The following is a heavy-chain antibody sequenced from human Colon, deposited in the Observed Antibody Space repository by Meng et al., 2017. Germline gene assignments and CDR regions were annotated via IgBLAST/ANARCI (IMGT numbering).Heavy chain of an antibody. Sequence: QVQLVQSGAEVKKPGASVKVSCKASGYTFTSHGISWVRQAPGQGLEWMGWISAYDGDTNYAQKFQGRFTMTTDTSTTTAYMELRSLRSDDTAVYYCARDQATVFGVLKEGWFDPWGQGTLVTVSS. D-gene: IGHD3-3*01. J-gene: IGHJ5*02. CDR3: ARDQATVFGVLKEGWFDP. V-gene: IGHV1-18*01. CDR2: ISAYDGDT. CDR1: GYTFTSHG.